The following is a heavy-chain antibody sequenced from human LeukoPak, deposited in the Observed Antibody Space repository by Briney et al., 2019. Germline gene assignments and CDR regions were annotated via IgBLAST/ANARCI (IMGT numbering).Heavy chain of an antibody. D-gene: IGHD6-13*01. J-gene: IGHJ4*02. CDR1: GFTSSSYD. Sequence: GGSLRLSCAASGFTSSSYDMHWVRQATGKGLEWVSAIGTAGDTYYPGSVKGRFTISRENAKNSLYLQMNSLRAGDTAVYYCARVTGYMVEDYFDYWGQGTLVTVSS. CDR3: ARVTGYMVEDYFDY. V-gene: IGHV3-13*01. CDR2: IGTAGDT.